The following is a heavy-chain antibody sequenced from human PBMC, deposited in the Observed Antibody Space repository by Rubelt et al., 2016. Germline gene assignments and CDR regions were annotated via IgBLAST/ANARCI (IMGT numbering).Heavy chain of an antibody. Sequence: QVQLQESGPGLVKPSQTLSLTCTVSGGSISSSSYYWGWIRQPPGKGLEWIGSIYYSGSTYYNPSLKSRVTISGDTSKNQFSLKLSSVTAADTAVYHCARGGYSSSWTREQVLDPWGQGTLVTVSS. V-gene: IGHV4-39*07. CDR1: GGSISSSSYY. CDR3: ARGGYSSSWTREQVLDP. CDR2: IYYSGST. J-gene: IGHJ5*02. D-gene: IGHD6-13*01.